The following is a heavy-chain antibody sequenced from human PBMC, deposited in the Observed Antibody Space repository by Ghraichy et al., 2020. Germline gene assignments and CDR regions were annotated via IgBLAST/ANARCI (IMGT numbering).Heavy chain of an antibody. J-gene: IGHJ4*02. D-gene: IGHD3-10*01. Sequence: AGSLRLSCAASGFTFSSYWMHWVRQAPGKGLVWVSRINTDGSSTTYADSVKGRFTISRDNAKNTLFLQMNSLRAEDTAVYYCVRTFYNSPDNWGQGTLVTVSS. CDR2: INTDGSST. CDR3: VRTFYNSPDN. CDR1: GFTFSSYW. V-gene: IGHV3-74*01.